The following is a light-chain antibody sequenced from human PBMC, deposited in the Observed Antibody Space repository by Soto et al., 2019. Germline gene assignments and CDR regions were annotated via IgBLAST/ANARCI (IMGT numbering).Light chain of an antibody. J-gene: IGLJ2*01. Sequence: QSALTQPASVSGSPGQSITISCTGSSSDVGVYNYVSWYQQHPGKAPKLIIYDVSNRPSVVSNRFSGSKSGNTASLTISGLQAEDEADYYCSSYTSSSTVVFGGGTKLTVL. CDR1: SSDVGVYNY. CDR3: SSYTSSSTVV. V-gene: IGLV2-14*01. CDR2: DVS.